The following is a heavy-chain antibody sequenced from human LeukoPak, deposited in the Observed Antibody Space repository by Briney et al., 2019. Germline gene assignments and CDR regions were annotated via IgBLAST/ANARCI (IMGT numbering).Heavy chain of an antibody. D-gene: IGHD5-18*01. V-gene: IGHV3-9*01. CDR2: ISWNSGSI. Sequence: GRSLRLSCAASGFTFDDYAMHWVRQAPGKGLEWVSGISWNSGSIGYADSVKGRFTISRDNAKNSLYLQMNSLRAEDTALYYCAKLTAMGSYWGQGTLVTVSS. CDR1: GFTFDDYA. J-gene: IGHJ4*02. CDR3: AKLTAMGSY.